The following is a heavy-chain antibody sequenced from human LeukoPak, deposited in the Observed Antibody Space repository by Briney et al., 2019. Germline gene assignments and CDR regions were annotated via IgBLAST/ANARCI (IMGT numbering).Heavy chain of an antibody. D-gene: IGHD6-19*01. CDR3: ARDRGIAVAGEFDY. V-gene: IGHV3-21*01. CDR1: GFTFSSYS. Sequence: GGSLRLSCAASGFTFSSYSMNWVRQAPGKGLEWVSSISSSSSYIYYADSVKGRFTISRDNAKNSLYLQMNSLRAEDTAVYYCARDRGIAVAGEFDYRGQGTLVTVSS. J-gene: IGHJ4*02. CDR2: ISSSSSYI.